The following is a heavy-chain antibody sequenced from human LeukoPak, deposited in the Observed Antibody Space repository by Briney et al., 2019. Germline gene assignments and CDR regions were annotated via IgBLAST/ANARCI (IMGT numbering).Heavy chain of an antibody. CDR3: AGSTMVKTATGWFDP. J-gene: IGHJ5*02. CDR1: SGSIRSYY. V-gene: IGHV4-59*12. CDR2: IYGSGST. D-gene: IGHD4/OR15-4a*01. Sequence: SETLSLTCTVSSGSIRSYYWSWIRQPPGKGLEWIGYIYGSGSTNFNPSLKSRVTMSVDTSKNQISLKLSFVTAADTAMYYCAGSTMVKTATGWFDPWGQGTLVTVSS.